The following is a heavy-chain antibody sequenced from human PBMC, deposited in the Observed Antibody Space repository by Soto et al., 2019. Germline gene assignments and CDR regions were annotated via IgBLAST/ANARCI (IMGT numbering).Heavy chain of an antibody. V-gene: IGHV4-39*01. CDR1: GGSISSSSYY. J-gene: IGHJ4*02. D-gene: IGHD3-10*01. Sequence: SETLSLTCTVSGGSISSSSYYWGWIRQPPGKGLEWIGSIYYTGSTYYNPSLNSRVTISVDTSKNQFSLKLSSVTAADTAVYYCARRGSGSYSDYWGQGTLVTVSS. CDR2: IYYTGST. CDR3: ARRGSGSYSDY.